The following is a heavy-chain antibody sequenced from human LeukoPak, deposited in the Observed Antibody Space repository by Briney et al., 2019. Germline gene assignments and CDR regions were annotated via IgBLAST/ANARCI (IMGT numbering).Heavy chain of an antibody. J-gene: IGHJ6*02. Sequence: GGSLRLSCAASGFTFSSYWMSWVRQAPGKGLEWVANIKQDGSEKYYVDSVKGRFTISRDNAKNSLYLQMNSLRAEDTAVYYCARGRVSYYYYGMDVWGQGTTVTVSS. CDR3: ARGRVSYYYYGMDV. CDR1: GFTFSSYW. CDR2: IKQDGSEK. V-gene: IGHV3-7*01. D-gene: IGHD3-10*01.